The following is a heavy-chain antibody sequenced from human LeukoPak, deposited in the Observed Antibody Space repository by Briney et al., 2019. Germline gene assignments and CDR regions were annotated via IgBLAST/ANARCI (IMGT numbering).Heavy chain of an antibody. CDR2: INWNGGST. D-gene: IGHD1-26*01. CDR3: ARDGSVVGARYMDV. V-gene: IGHV3-20*04. CDR1: GFTFDDYG. Sequence: PGGSLRLSCAASGFTFDDYGMSWVRQAPGKGLEGVSGINWNGGSTGYAGSVKGRFTISRDKDKNSLYLQMNSLRAEDTALYYCARDGSVVGARYMDVWGKGTTVTVSS. J-gene: IGHJ6*03.